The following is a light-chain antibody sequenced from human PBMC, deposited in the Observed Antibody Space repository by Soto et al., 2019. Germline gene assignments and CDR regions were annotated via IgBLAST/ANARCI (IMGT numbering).Light chain of an antibody. CDR3: QAYDTYHRT. CDR2: EGS. J-gene: IGKJ1*01. V-gene: IGKV1-5*03. CDR1: QSVSNW. Sequence: DIQMTQSPSALSASVGDGVTITCRASQSVSNWLAWYRQKPWEAPKLLIYEGSTLERGVPSRFSGSGSGTEFSLTASRLQTDDFAPFYCQAYDTYHRTFGQGNEV.